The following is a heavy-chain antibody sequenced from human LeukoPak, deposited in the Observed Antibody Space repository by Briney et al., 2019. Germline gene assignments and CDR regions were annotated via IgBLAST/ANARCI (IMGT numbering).Heavy chain of an antibody. CDR3: TTDPLHMITFGGVIAAPDY. D-gene: IGHD3-16*02. Sequence: GGSLRLSCAASGFTFSNAWMSWVRQAPGKGLEWVGRIKSKTDGGTTDYAAPVKGRFTISRDDSKNTLYLQMNSLKTEDTAVYYCTTDPLHMITFGGVIAAPDYWGQGTLVTVSS. V-gene: IGHV3-15*01. J-gene: IGHJ4*02. CDR1: GFTFSNAW. CDR2: IKSKTDGGTT.